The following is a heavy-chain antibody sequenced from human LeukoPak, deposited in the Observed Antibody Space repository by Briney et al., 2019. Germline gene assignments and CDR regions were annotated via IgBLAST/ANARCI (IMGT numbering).Heavy chain of an antibody. CDR3: ARDDSSGYYYGDY. J-gene: IGHJ4*02. D-gene: IGHD3-22*01. V-gene: IGHV1-69*13. CDR1: GGTFSSYA. Sequence: GASVKVSCKASGGTFSSYAISWVRQAPGQGLEWMGGIIPIFGTANYAQKSQGRVTITADESTSTAYMELSSLRSEDTAVYYCARDDSSGYYYGDYWGQGTLVTVSS. CDR2: IIPIFGTA.